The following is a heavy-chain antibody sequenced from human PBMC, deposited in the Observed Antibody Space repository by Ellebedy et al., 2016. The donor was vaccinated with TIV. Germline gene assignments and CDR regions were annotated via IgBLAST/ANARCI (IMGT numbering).Heavy chain of an antibody. CDR3: ARRSGKQLGGHDGFDY. V-gene: IGHV4-31*03. J-gene: IGHJ4*02. CDR2: IYYSGST. D-gene: IGHD6-6*01. CDR1: GGSISSSSFC. Sequence: SETLSLTXTGSGGSISSSSFCWGWIRQTPGKGLEWIGYIYYSGSTYYNPSLKSRVTISVDTSENQFSLKVTSVTAADTAVYYCARRSGKQLGGHDGFDYWGQGTLVTVSS.